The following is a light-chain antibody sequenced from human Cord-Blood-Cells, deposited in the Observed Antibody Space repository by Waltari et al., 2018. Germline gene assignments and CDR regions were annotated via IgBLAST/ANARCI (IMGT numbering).Light chain of an antibody. J-gene: IGLJ2*01. V-gene: IGLV2-14*01. CDR1: SSDVGGYNY. CDR3: SSYTSSSTVV. Sequence: QSALTQPASVSGSPGQSITISCTGTSSDVGGYNYVSWYQQHPGKTPKLMFYDVSNRPSGVTNLFAGSKSDNTASLTISGLQAEDEADYYCSSYTSSSTVVFGGGTKLTVL. CDR2: DVS.